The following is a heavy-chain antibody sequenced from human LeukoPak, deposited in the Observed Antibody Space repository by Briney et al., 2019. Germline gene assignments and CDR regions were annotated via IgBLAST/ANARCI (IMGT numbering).Heavy chain of an antibody. Sequence: PSQTLSLTCAVYGGSFSGYYWSWIRQPPGKGLEWIGEINHSGSTNYNPSLKSRVTISVDTSKNQFSLKLSSVTAADTAVYYCARARIAAAGTNWFDPWGQGALVTVSS. CDR3: ARARIAAAGTNWFDP. J-gene: IGHJ5*02. D-gene: IGHD6-13*01. V-gene: IGHV4-34*01. CDR2: INHSGST. CDR1: GGSFSGYY.